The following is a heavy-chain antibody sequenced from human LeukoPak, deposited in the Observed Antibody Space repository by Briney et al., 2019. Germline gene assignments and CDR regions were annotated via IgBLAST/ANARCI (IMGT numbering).Heavy chain of an antibody. CDR1: GYSFIGYF. D-gene: IGHD4-17*01. CDR2: INPKSGRT. J-gene: IGHJ4*02. Sequence: ASVTVSCKGSGYSFIGYFMHWVRQAHGQGLEWMGWINPKSGRTDFAQKLQGRVTMTRDTSSSTAYMELSRLSSDDTAVYYCAREEVDYGATFSHWGQGTLVTVSS. CDR3: AREEVDYGATFSH. V-gene: IGHV1-2*02.